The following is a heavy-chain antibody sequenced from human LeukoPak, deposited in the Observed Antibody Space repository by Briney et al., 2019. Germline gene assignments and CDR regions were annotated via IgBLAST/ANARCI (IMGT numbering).Heavy chain of an antibody. CDR3: ARDGRDYGDYFWYFDY. J-gene: IGHJ4*02. Sequence: GGSRRLSCAASGFTFSSYWMSWVRQAPGKGLEWVANIKQDGSEKYYGDSVKGRFTISRDNSKNTLYLQMNSLRAEDTAVYYCARDGRDYGDYFWYFDYWGQGTLVTVSS. D-gene: IGHD4-17*01. V-gene: IGHV3-7*01. CDR2: IKQDGSEK. CDR1: GFTFSSYW.